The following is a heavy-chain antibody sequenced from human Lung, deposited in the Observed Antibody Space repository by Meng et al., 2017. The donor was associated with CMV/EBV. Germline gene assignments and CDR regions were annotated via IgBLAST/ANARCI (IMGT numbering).Heavy chain of an antibody. J-gene: IGHJ4*02. Sequence: ASXXVSCKASGYTFTDHYFHWVRQAPGQGLEWMGWIYPNSGGTHYAQKFQGRLTVTTDTSISTGYMELSSLGSDDTAVYYCARDNDWGPDYWGPGTLVTVSS. CDR2: IYPNSGGT. CDR1: GYTFTDHY. CDR3: ARDNDWGPDY. V-gene: IGHV1-2*02. D-gene: IGHD3-9*01.